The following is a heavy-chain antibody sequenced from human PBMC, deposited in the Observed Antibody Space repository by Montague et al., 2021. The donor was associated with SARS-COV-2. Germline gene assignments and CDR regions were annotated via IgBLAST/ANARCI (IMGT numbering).Heavy chain of an antibody. J-gene: IGHJ4*02. CDR1: GFTFSSYI. D-gene: IGHD2-15*01. V-gene: IGHV3-21*01. CDR2: ISSSSSYI. Sequence: SLRLSCAASGFTFSSYIMHWVRQAPGKGLEWVSSISSSSSYIYYADSVKGRFTISRDNAKNSLYLQMNSLRPEDTAVYYCASDRGEQHAADYWGQGTLVTVSS. CDR3: ASDRGEQHAADY.